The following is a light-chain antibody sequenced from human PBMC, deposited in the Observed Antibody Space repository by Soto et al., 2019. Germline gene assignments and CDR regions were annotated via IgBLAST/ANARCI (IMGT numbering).Light chain of an antibody. CDR3: SSYTSSSTLGV. V-gene: IGLV2-14*01. CDR2: DVS. CDR1: SSDVGGYNY. Sequence: QSVLTQPASVSGCPGQSITISCTGTSSDVGGYNYASWYQQHPGKAPKLMIYDVSNRPSGVSNRFSGSKSGNTASLTISGLQAEDEADYYCSSYTSSSTLGVFGTGTRVTVL. J-gene: IGLJ1*01.